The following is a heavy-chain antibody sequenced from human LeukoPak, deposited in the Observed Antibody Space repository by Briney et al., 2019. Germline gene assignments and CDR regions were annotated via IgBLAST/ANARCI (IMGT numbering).Heavy chain of an antibody. Sequence: SETLSLTCAVYGGSFSGYYWSWIRQPPGKGLEWIGEINHSGSTNYNPSLKSRVTISVDTSKNQFSLKLSSMTAADTAVYYCARRRSYYSAYFDYWGQGTLVTVSS. CDR2: INHSGST. D-gene: IGHD2-15*01. CDR1: GGSFSGYY. CDR3: ARRRSYYSAYFDY. J-gene: IGHJ4*02. V-gene: IGHV4-34*01.